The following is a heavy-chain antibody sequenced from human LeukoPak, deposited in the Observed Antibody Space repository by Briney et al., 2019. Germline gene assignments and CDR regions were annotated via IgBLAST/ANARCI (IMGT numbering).Heavy chain of an antibody. J-gene: IGHJ3*02. V-gene: IGHV3-66*01. CDR3: ARAPHYDYGDYDEYAFDI. CDR1: GFTVSSNY. D-gene: IGHD4-17*01. Sequence: GGSLRLSCAASGFTVSSNYMSWVRQAPGKGLEWVSVIYSGGSTYYADSVKGRFTISRDNSENTLYLQMNSLRAEDTAVYYCARAPHYDYGDYDEYAFDIWGQGTMVTVSS. CDR2: IYSGGST.